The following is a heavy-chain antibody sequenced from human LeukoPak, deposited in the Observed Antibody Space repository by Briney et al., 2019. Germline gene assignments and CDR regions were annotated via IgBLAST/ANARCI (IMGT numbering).Heavy chain of an antibody. V-gene: IGHV3-74*03. Sequence: GGSLRLSCAASGFTFSSFNMHWVRQAPGKGLVWVSRLKSDGSTAMYADSVQGRFTISRDNARNTVHLLMSSLTVEDTGVYYCARGIYGDPAAFDSWGQGALVIVSS. J-gene: IGHJ4*02. CDR3: ARGIYGDPAAFDS. CDR1: GFTFSSFN. D-gene: IGHD4-17*01. CDR2: LKSDGSTA.